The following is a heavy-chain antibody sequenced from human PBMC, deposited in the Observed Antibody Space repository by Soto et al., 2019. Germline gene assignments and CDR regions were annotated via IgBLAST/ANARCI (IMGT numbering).Heavy chain of an antibody. CDR2: VTATAESA. Sequence: HPGGPLRLSCTPFGFNFDAYAMSWVRQAPGKGLEWVSAVTATAESAYYTDSVRGRFIITRDNSDNMLYLQMSSLRVEDTAIYFCARGRYYDSPQDLWGRGIHVTVSS. D-gene: IGHD3-10*01. CDR1: GFNFDAYA. J-gene: IGHJ5*02. CDR3: ARGRYYDSPQDL. V-gene: IGHV3-23*01.